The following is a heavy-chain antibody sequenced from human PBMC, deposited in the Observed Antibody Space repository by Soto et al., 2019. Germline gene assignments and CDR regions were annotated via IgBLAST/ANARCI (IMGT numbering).Heavy chain of an antibody. Sequence: SDHTLLNPTQTLTLTCTFSGFSLSTTGVGVSWIRQPPGKALEWLALIYWHDDKRYSPSLKSRLTITKDTSKNQVVLTMTNMDPVDTAKYYCAYIWVVAVGMYYFEFWCQGALVSVS. CDR2: IYWHDDK. CDR3: AYIWVVAVGMYYFEF. J-gene: IGHJ4*02. V-gene: IGHV2-5*01. CDR1: GFSLSTTGVG. D-gene: IGHD2-15*01.